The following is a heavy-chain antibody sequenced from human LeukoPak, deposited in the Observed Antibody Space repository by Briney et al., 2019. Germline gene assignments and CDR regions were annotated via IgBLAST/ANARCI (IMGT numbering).Heavy chain of an antibody. CDR1: GFTFSSYW. J-gene: IGHJ4*02. CDR2: VHNEGSAT. CDR3: AKGSSTSCFN. D-gene: IGHD2-2*01. V-gene: IGHV3-74*01. Sequence: GSLRLSCAASGFTFSSYWMHWVRQAPGEGLVWVSRVHNEGSATSYADSVKGRFTISRDNAKNTLYLQMNSPRAEDTAVYYCAKGSSTSCFNWGQGTLVTVSS.